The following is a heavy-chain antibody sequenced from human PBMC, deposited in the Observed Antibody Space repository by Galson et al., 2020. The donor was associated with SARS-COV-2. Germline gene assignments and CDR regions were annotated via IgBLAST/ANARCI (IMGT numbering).Heavy chain of an antibody. J-gene: IGHJ6*02. D-gene: IGHD3-10*01. Sequence: GGSLRLSCAASGFTFSSYWMSWVRQAPGKGLEWVANIKQDGSEKYYVDSVKGRFTISRDNAKNSLYLQMNSLRAEDTAVYYCARDLLSYGSGSYHYYGMDGWGQGTTVTVSS. CDR1: GFTFSSYW. V-gene: IGHV3-7*01. CDR3: ARDLLSYGSGSYHYYGMDG. CDR2: IKQDGSEK.